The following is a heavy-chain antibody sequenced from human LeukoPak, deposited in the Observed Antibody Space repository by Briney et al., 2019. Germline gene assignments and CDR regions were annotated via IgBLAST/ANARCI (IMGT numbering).Heavy chain of an antibody. CDR2: INAGNGNT. V-gene: IGHV1-3*03. CDR1: GYTFTSYA. Sequence: ASVKVSCKASGYTFTSYAMHWVRQAPGQRLEWMGWINAGNGNTKYSQEFQGRVTITRDTSASTAYMELSSLRSEDMAVYYCAKTSFWDASGHFYHMDVWGEGTTVTISS. CDR3: AKTSFWDASGHFYHMDV. J-gene: IGHJ6*03. D-gene: IGHD2-21*02.